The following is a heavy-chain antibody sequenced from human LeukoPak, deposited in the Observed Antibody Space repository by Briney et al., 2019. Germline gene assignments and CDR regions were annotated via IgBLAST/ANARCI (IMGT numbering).Heavy chain of an antibody. CDR1: GFTFSNYW. CDR3: ARPGYSYGRVFAFDI. D-gene: IGHD5-18*01. CDR2: IKQDGSEK. Sequence: GGSLRLSCAASGFTFSNYWMTWVRQAPGKGLEWVANIKQDGSEKYYVDSVKGRFSISRDNAKNSLYLQMNRLRAEDTAVYYCARPGYSYGRVFAFDIWGQGTMVTVSS. J-gene: IGHJ3*02. V-gene: IGHV3-7*01.